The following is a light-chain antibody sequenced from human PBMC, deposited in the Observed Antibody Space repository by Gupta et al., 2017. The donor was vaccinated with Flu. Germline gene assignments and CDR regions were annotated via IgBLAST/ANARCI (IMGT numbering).Light chain of an antibody. CDR2: GNS. J-gene: IGLJ3*02. CDR3: EVWDDGLDSGV. Sequence: QSVLTQPSSASATPGQRVTISCSGSNSNIGSNTVNWYQQLPEQAPKLLIYGNSQRPSGVPDRFSGSRSGTSASLAISGLQSEDEADYYCEVWDDGLDSGVFGGGTKLTV. V-gene: IGLV1-44*01. CDR1: NSNIGSNT.